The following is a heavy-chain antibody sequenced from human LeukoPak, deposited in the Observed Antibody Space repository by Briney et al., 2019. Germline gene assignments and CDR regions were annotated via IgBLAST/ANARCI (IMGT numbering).Heavy chain of an antibody. V-gene: IGHV1-2*06. CDR2: INPNSGGT. CDR1: GYTFTGYY. CDR3: ATLGKEGYYDSSGADY. J-gene: IGHJ4*02. Sequence: GASVKVSCKASGYTFTGYYMHWVRQAPGQGLEWMGRINPNSGGTNYAQKFQGRDTMTRDTSISTAYMELSRLRSDDTAVYYCATLGKEGYYDSSGADYWGQGTLVTVSS. D-gene: IGHD3-22*01.